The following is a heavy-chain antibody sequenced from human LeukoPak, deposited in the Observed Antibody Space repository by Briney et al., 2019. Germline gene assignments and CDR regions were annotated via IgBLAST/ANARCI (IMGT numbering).Heavy chain of an antibody. V-gene: IGHV3-7*03. J-gene: IGHJ4*02. CDR1: GFIFSSYW. CDR3: ARETPYGSLTFDY. Sequence: PGGSLRLSCAASGFIFSSYWMSWVRQAPGKGLEWVANMQPDGGEKYYVDSVKGRFTISRDNAKNSLYLQMNSLRAEDTAVYYCARETPYGSLTFDYWGQGTRVTVSS. D-gene: IGHD3-10*01. CDR2: MQPDGGEK.